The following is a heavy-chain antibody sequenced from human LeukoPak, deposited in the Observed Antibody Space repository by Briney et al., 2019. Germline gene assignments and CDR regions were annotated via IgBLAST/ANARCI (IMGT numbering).Heavy chain of an antibody. CDR3: ARDHAFGGVIALDY. CDR2: ISSSSSYI. D-gene: IGHD3-16*02. CDR1: GFTFSSYS. V-gene: IGHV3-21*01. J-gene: IGHJ4*02. Sequence: GSLRLSCAASGFTFSSYSMNWVRQAPGKGLEGVSSISSSSSYIYYADSVKGRFTISRDNAKNSLYLQMNSLRAEDTAVYYCARDHAFGGVIALDYWGQGTLVTVSS.